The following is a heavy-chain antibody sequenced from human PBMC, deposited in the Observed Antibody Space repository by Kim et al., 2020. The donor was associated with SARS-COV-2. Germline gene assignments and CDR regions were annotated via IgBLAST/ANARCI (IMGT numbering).Heavy chain of an antibody. J-gene: IGHJ3*02. CDR2: IYWDDDK. CDR3: AHTISRITILRAPNDAFDI. V-gene: IGHV2-5*02. Sequence: SGPTLVKPTQTLTLTCTFSGFSLSTSGVGVGWIRQPPGKALEWLALIYWDDDKRYSPSLKSRLTITKDTSKNQVVLTMTNMDPVDTATYYCAHTISRITILRAPNDAFDIWGQGTMVTVSS. CDR1: GFSLSTSGVG. D-gene: IGHD3-9*01.